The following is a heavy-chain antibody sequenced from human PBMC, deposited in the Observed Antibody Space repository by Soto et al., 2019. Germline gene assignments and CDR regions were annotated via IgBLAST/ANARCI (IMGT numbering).Heavy chain of an antibody. Sequence: ASVKVSCKASGGTFSSYAISWVRQAPGQGLEWMGGIIPIFGTANYAQKFQGRVTITADESTSTAYMELSSLRSEDTAVYYCARSLKRGVRGDLWFDPWGQGTLVTVSS. CDR3: ARSLKRGVRGDLWFDP. CDR2: IIPIFGTA. CDR1: GGTFSSYA. D-gene: IGHD3-10*01. V-gene: IGHV1-69*13. J-gene: IGHJ5*02.